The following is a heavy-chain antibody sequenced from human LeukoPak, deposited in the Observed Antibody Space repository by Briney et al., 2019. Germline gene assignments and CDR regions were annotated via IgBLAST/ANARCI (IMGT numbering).Heavy chain of an antibody. Sequence: GGYLMLPSAASGFTFSSYAMHWGRRAPGKGLEWVAVISYDGSNKYYSDSVKGRFTISRDNSKNTLYLQMNSLRAEDTAVYYCARDRRNTTFDYWGQGTLVTVSS. D-gene: IGHD1-26*01. CDR3: ARDRRNTTFDY. J-gene: IGHJ4*02. CDR1: GFTFSSYA. V-gene: IGHV3-30-3*01. CDR2: ISYDGSNK.